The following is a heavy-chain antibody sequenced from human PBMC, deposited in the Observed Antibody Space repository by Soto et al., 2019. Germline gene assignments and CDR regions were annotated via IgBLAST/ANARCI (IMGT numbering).Heavy chain of an antibody. J-gene: IGHJ6*03. CDR1: GGSISSYY. CDR3: ARHGYTVAYYYYYMDV. Sequence: SETLSLTCTVSGGSISSYYWSWIRQPPGKGQEWNGNIYYSGSTNYNPYLKSRITISVDTSKNQFSLKLSSVTAADTSFFYCARHGYTVAYYYYYMDVWGKGTTVTVSS. V-gene: IGHV4-59*08. CDR2: IYYSGST. D-gene: IGHD5-12*01.